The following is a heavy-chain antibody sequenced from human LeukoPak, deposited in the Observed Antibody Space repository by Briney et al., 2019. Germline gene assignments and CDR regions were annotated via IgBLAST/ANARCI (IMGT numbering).Heavy chain of an antibody. V-gene: IGHV4-31*03. CDR3: ARVDGAYYYYGMDV. J-gene: IGHJ6*02. CDR1: GGSISSGGYY. CDR2: IYYSGST. Sequence: SQTLSLTCTVSGGSISSGGYYWSWIRQHPGKGLEWIGYIYYSGSTYYNPSLKSRVTISVGTSKNQFSLKLSSVTAADTAVYYCARVDGAYYYYGMDVWGQGTTVTVSS. D-gene: IGHD1-26*01.